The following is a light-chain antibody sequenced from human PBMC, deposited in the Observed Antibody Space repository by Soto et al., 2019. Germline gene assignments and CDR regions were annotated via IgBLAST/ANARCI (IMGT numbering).Light chain of an antibody. V-gene: IGKV3-20*01. CDR3: QQYVSIPLT. Sequence: EIVLTQSPGTLSLSPGEGATLTCRASRIVGTYLARYQEIPGQAPRLLIXGASSWATGVPDRFSGSGSGTDFTLTISRLEPEDFAVYYCQQYVSIPLTFGGGTKVDIK. CDR2: GAS. CDR1: RIVGTY. J-gene: IGKJ4*01.